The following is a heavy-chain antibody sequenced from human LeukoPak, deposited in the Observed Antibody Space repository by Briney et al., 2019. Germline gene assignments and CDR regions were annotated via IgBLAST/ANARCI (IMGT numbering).Heavy chain of an antibody. CDR1: GFTLSSYW. V-gene: IGHV3-7*01. Sequence: GGSLRLSCAASGFTLSSYWMSWVRQAPGKGLEWVANIKQDGSEKYYVDSVKGRFTISRDNAKNSLYLQMNSLRAEDTAVYYCARDGAKAGAFDIWGQGTMVTVSS. CDR2: IKQDGSEK. J-gene: IGHJ3*02. D-gene: IGHD3-16*01. CDR3: ARDGAKAGAFDI.